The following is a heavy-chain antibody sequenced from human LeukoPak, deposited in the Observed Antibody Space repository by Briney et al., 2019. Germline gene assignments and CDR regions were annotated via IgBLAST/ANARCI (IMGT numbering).Heavy chain of an antibody. CDR3: ARRTMVRGVDY. Sequence: GRSLRLSCAAPGFTVSSNYMSWVRQAPGKGLEWVSVIYSGGSTYYADSVTGRFTISRDNSKNTLYLQMNSLRAEDTAVYYCARRTMVRGVDYWGQGTLVTVSS. J-gene: IGHJ4*02. CDR2: IYSGGST. D-gene: IGHD3-10*01. CDR1: GFTVSSNY. V-gene: IGHV3-53*01.